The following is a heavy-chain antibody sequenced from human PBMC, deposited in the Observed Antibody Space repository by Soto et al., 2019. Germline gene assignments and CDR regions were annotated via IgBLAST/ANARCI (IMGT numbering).Heavy chain of an antibody. CDR2: INTGGDNT. V-gene: IGHV3-23*01. CDR3: ARPLRAWFDP. Sequence: EVQLLESGGGLVQPGGSLRLSCTASGFCFSSYAMRWVRQAPGKGLEWVSGINTGGDNTHYADSVKGRFSISRDSSKNTVVLHMNSLRAEAAAVYYGARPLRAWFDPSGQGALVTVSS. CDR1: GFCFSSYA. J-gene: IGHJ5*02.